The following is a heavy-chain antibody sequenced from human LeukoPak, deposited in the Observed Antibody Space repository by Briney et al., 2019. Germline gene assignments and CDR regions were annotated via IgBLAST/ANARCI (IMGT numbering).Heavy chain of an antibody. Sequence: SETLSLTCTVSGGSISRYYWSWIRQPPGKGLEWIGYIYTSGSTNYNPSLKSRVTLSVDTSKNQFSLKLSSVTAADTAVYYCARHRVVPTYFDYWGQGTLVTVSS. J-gene: IGHJ4*02. D-gene: IGHD2-2*01. CDR2: IYTSGST. CDR3: ARHRVVPTYFDY. V-gene: IGHV4-4*09. CDR1: GGSISRYY.